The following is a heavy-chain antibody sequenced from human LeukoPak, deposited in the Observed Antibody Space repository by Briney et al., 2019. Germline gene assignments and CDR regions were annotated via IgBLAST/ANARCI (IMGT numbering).Heavy chain of an antibody. D-gene: IGHD2-21*02. CDR1: GFTVSSNY. CDR3: ARAVGVTAIHNAFDI. Sequence: GGSLRLSCAAPGFTVSSNYMSWVRQAPGKGLEWVSVIYSGGGTDYADSVKGRFTISRDNSKNTLYLQMNSLRAEDAAVYYCARAVGVTAIHNAFDIWGQGTMVTVSS. CDR2: IYSGGGT. J-gene: IGHJ3*02. V-gene: IGHV3-66*02.